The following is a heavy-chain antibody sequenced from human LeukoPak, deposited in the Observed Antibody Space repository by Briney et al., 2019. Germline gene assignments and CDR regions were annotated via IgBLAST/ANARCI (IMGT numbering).Heavy chain of an antibody. CDR1: GYTFTGYY. CDR2: INPNSGGT. Sequence: ASVKVSCKASGYTFTGYYVHWLRQAPGQGLEWMGWINPNSGGTTYAQKFQGRVALTRDTSTSTVYMELSSLTSEDTAVYYCARNYNAGYSSGWSYFDYWGQGTLVTVSS. V-gene: IGHV1-2*02. CDR3: ARNYNAGYSSGWSYFDY. D-gene: IGHD6-19*01. J-gene: IGHJ4*02.